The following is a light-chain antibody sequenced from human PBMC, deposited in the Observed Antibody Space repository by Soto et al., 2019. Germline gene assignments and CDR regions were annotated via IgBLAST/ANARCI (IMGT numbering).Light chain of an antibody. J-gene: IGKJ5*01. Sequence: EILLTQSPATPSLSRGEMATLXXRASQSVSSNLAWYQQKPGQVPRLLXXDASNRATGIPARFSGSGSGTDFTLTISSLEPEDFAVYYCQERSNWPLSITFGQGTRLEIK. CDR2: DAS. CDR3: QERSNWPLSIT. CDR1: QSVSSN. V-gene: IGKV3-11*01.